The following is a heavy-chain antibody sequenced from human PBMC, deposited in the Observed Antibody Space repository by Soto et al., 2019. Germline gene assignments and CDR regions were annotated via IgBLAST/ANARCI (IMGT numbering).Heavy chain of an antibody. CDR2: TYSGGSP. CDR1: GGFVNSDTHS. D-gene: IGHD2-2*01. CDR3: GRFVRSCSATTCSTRADV. V-gene: IGHV4-61*01. J-gene: IGHJ6*02. Sequence: SETLSLTCTVSGGFVNSDTHSWSWIRQTPGKRLEWIGFTYSGGSPKNPSLRSRVTMSVDTSKNQFSLKLRSVIVADTAVYHCGRFVRSCSATTCSTRADVWGQGITVTVSS.